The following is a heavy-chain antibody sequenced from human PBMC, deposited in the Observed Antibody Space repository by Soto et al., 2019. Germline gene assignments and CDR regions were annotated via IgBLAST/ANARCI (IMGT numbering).Heavy chain of an antibody. J-gene: IGHJ1*01. Sequence: SETLSLTCSVSDGSISTRDYYWGWIRQPPGKGLEWIASLSSGLSTYYSPSLKSRVTVCEDTSKNQFSLRLTSVTAADTAVYYCASTQDKYSESWYAWGHGTLVIVAS. CDR3: ASTQDKYSESWYA. V-gene: IGHV4-39*07. D-gene: IGHD6-13*01. CDR1: DGSISTRDYY. CDR2: LSSGLST.